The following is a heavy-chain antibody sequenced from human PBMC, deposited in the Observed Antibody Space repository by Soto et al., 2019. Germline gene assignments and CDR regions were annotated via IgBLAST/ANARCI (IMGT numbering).Heavy chain of an antibody. J-gene: IGHJ6*02. Sequence: PSETLSLTCTVSGGSISSSSYYWGWIRQPPGKGLEWIGSIYYSGSTYYNPSLKSRVTISVDTSKNQFSLKLSSVTAADTAVYYCARHVYGSGSYYSHYYYYGMDVWGQGTTVTVSS. V-gene: IGHV4-39*01. CDR2: IYYSGST. D-gene: IGHD3-10*01. CDR3: ARHVYGSGSYYSHYYYYGMDV. CDR1: GGSISSSSYY.